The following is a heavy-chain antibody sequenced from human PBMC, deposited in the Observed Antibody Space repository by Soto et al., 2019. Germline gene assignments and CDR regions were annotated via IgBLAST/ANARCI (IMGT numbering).Heavy chain of an antibody. J-gene: IGHJ4*02. D-gene: IGHD3-22*01. Sequence: SETLSLTCTVSGGSISSYYWSWIRQPPGKGLEWIGYIYYSGSTNYNPSLKSRVTISVDTSKNQFSLKLSSVTAADTAVYYCARLTHVCSGYYHGVALDFRGQGT. CDR1: GGSISSYY. V-gene: IGHV4-59*01. CDR3: ARLTHVCSGYYHGVALDF. CDR2: IYYSGST.